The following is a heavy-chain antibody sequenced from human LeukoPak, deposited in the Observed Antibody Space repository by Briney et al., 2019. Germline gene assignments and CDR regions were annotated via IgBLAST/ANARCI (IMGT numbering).Heavy chain of an antibody. Sequence: GGSLRLSCAASGFTFGSYGMHWVRQAPGKGLEWVAVIWYDGSNKYYADSVKGRFTISRDNSKNTLYLQMNSLRAEDTAVYYCARALYSLGPFDYWGQGTLVTVSS. D-gene: IGHD2-21*01. J-gene: IGHJ4*02. V-gene: IGHV3-33*01. CDR3: ARALYSLGPFDY. CDR2: IWYDGSNK. CDR1: GFTFGSYG.